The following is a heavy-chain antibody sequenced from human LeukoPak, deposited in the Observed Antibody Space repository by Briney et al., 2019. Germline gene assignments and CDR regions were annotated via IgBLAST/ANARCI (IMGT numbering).Heavy chain of an antibody. D-gene: IGHD2-15*01. CDR3: AREDVGSSNSTSLPRTGSFDY. CDR2: INPNSFGT. CDR1: GYTFTGYY. V-gene: IGHV1-2*02. J-gene: IGHJ4*02. Sequence: ASVKVSCKASGYTFTGYYMHWVRQAPVQGLEWMGWINPNSFGTNYAQKFQGRVTMTRDTSISTAYMELSRLRSDDTGVYYCAREDVGSSNSTSLPRTGSFDYWGQGTLVTVYS.